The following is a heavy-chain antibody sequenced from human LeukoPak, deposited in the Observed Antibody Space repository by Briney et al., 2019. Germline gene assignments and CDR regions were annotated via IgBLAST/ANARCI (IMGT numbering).Heavy chain of an antibody. CDR3: AKEIYYDSSAFFDY. D-gene: IGHD3-22*01. CDR1: GFSFSSYG. Sequence: GGSLRLSCAASGFSFSSYGIHWVRQAPGKGLEWVAVIGYDGSNKYYADSVKGRFTTSRDNSKNTLYLQMNSLRTEDTAVYFCAKEIYYDSSAFFDYWGQGTLVTVSS. V-gene: IGHV3-30*18. J-gene: IGHJ4*02. CDR2: IGYDGSNK.